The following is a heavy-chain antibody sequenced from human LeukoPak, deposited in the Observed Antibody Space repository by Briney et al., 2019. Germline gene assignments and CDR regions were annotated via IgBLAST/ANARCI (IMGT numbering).Heavy chain of an antibody. V-gene: IGHV4-34*01. CDR1: GGSFSGYY. J-gene: IGHJ4*02. Sequence: PSETLSLTCAVYGGSFSGYYWSWIRQPPGKGLEWIGEINHSGSTNYNPSLKSRVTISVDTSKNQFSLKLSSVTAADTAVYYCARNAGATGLSRAADYWGQGTPVTVSS. CDR3: ARNAGATGLSRAADY. D-gene: IGHD1-26*01. CDR2: INHSGST.